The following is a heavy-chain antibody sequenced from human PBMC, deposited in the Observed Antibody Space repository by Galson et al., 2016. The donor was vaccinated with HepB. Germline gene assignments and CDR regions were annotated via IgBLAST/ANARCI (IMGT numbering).Heavy chain of an antibody. J-gene: IGHJ6*04. D-gene: IGHD4-23*01. CDR1: GFTVSSHY. CDR3: ARDELRYGMDV. Sequence: SLRLSCAVSGFTVSSHYMSWVRQAPGKGLEWDSVIYSGGTTDYAVSVKGRFTISRDESKNTLYLQMNSLRGDDTAVYFCARDELRYGMDVWGKGTTVTVSS. CDR2: IYSGGTT. V-gene: IGHV3-66*02.